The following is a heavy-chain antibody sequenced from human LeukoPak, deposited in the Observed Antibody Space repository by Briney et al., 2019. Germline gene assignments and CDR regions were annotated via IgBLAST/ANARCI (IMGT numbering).Heavy chain of an antibody. D-gene: IGHD3-22*01. CDR3: ASSYYYASSDEYYFDY. Sequence: SVKVSYKASGGTFSSYAISWVRQAPGQGLEWMGGIIPIFGTANYAQKFQGRVTITTDESTSTAYMELSSLRSEDTAVYYCASSYYYASSDEYYFDYWGQGTLVTVSS. CDR2: IIPIFGTA. CDR1: GGTFSSYA. J-gene: IGHJ4*01. V-gene: IGHV1-69*05.